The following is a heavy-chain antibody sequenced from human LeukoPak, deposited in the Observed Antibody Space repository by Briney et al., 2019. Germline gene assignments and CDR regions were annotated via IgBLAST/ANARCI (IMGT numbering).Heavy chain of an antibody. CDR1: GYTFTGYY. CDR2: INPNSGGT. CDR3: ARDRVKIRGNYTSYGYGY. D-gene: IGHD4-11*01. Sequence: ASVKVSCKASGYTFTGYYMHWVRQAPGQGLEWMGWINPNSGGTNYAQKFQGRVTMTRDTSISTAYMELSRLRSDDTAVYYCARDRVKIRGNYTSYGYGYWGQGTLVTVSS. J-gene: IGHJ4*02. V-gene: IGHV1-2*02.